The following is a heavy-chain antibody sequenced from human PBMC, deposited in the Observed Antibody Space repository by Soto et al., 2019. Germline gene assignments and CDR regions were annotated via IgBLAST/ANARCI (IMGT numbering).Heavy chain of an antibody. J-gene: IGHJ5*02. D-gene: IGHD3-10*01. Sequence: QITLKESGPTLVKPTQTLTLTCTFSGFSLTTRGVGVGWIRQPPGKALECLALIYWDDDKRYSPSLQSRLSTXKXTXXNQVVLTITNVDPVDTATYYCAHTPNYPQYDWFDPWGQGTLVSVSS. CDR3: AHTPNYPQYDWFDP. V-gene: IGHV2-5*02. CDR1: GFSLTTRGVG. CDR2: IYWDDDK.